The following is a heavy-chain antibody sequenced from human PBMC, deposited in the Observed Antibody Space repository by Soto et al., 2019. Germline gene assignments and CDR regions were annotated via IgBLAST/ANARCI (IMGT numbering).Heavy chain of an antibody. V-gene: IGHV4-34*01. CDR1: GGSFSDFY. Sequence: SETLSLTCAVYGGSFSDFYWNWIRQSPGKGLEWIGEINHSGDTNYNPSLKSRVTISVDTSKNQFSLQLSSVTATDTAVYYCARTLERLVWFDPWGQGTLVTVSS. CDR3: ARTLERLVWFDP. CDR2: INHSGDT. J-gene: IGHJ5*02. D-gene: IGHD1-1*01.